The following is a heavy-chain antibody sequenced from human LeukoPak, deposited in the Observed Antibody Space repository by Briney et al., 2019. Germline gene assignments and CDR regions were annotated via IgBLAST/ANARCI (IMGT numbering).Heavy chain of an antibody. CDR3: ARDPKNYGDYRGWFDP. CDR2: IYYSGST. J-gene: IGHJ5*02. V-gene: IGHV4-39*07. Sequence: SGTLSLTCTVSGGSISSTSYYWGWIRQPPGKGLEWIGNIYYSGSTYYNPSLKSRVTISVDTSKNQFSLKVSSVTAADTAVYYCARDPKNYGDYRGWFDPWGQGTLVTVSS. CDR1: GGSISSTSYY. D-gene: IGHD4-17*01.